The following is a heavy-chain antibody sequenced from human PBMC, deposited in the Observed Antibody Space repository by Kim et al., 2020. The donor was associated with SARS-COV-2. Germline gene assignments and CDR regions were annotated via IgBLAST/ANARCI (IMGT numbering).Heavy chain of an antibody. V-gene: IGHV3-23*01. D-gene: IGHD3-10*01. CDR1: GFTHYTHG. Sequence: GGSLRLSCAASGFTHYTHGMDWVRQAPGKGLEWVSSITISSGRTYYTDSMKGRFTISRDNSKNTLHLEMEGLRAEDTALYYCASDAFGGFSFWGQGVMVT. J-gene: IGHJ4*02. CDR3: ASDAFGGFSF. CDR2: ITISSGRT.